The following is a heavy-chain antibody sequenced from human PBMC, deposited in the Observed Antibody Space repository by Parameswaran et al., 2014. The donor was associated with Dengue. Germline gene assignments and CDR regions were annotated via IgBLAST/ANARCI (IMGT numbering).Heavy chain of an antibody. V-gene: IGHV3-48*03. D-gene: IGHD5-18*01. J-gene: IGHJ6*02. Sequence: VRQMPGKGLEWVSYISSIGSTIYYADSVKGRFTISRDNAKNSLYLQMNSLRAEDTAVYYCARVVTLNGMDVWGQGTTVTVSS. CDR3: ARVVTLNGMDV. CDR2: ISSIGSTI.